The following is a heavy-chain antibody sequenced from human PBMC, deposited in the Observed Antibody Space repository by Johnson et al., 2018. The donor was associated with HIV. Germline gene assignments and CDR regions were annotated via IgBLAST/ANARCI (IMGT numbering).Heavy chain of an antibody. CDR2: ISWNSDTI. CDR1: GFTFDDYA. D-gene: IGHD2-15*01. Sequence: VQLVESGGGLIQPGKSLRLSCAASGFTFDDYAMHWVRQAPGKGLEWVSGISWNSDTIRYADSVKGRFTISRDNAKNSLYLQMNSLRAEDTAVYYCAKDHPVVAERTGAFDIWGQGTMVTVSS. J-gene: IGHJ3*02. CDR3: AKDHPVVAERTGAFDI. V-gene: IGHV3-9*01.